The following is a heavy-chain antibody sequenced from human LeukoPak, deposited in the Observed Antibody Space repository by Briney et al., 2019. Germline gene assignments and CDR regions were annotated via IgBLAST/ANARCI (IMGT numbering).Heavy chain of an antibody. V-gene: IGHV3-48*03. CDR1: GFIFSNYE. CDR3: VKDRSSGWYGGHDY. Sequence: GGSLRLSCAASGFIFSNYEMNWVRQTPGKGLEWVSYISDHGKSRNYVDSVKGRFAISRDSSKSTLYLQMNSLRPEDTAVYYCVKDRSSGWYGGHDYWGQGTLVTVSS. CDR2: ISDHGKSR. D-gene: IGHD6-19*01. J-gene: IGHJ4*02.